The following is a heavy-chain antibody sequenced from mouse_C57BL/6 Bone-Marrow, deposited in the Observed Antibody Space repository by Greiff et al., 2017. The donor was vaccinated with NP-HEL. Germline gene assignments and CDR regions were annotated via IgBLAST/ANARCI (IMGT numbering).Heavy chain of an antibody. CDR3: ARERGSTGTWFAY. Sequence: DVKLVESGPGLVKPSQSLSLTCSVTGYSITSGYYWNWIRQFPGNKLEWMGYISYDGSNNYNPSLKNRISITRDTSKNQFFLKLNSVTTEDTATYYCARERGSTGTWFAYWGQGTLVTVSA. CDR2: ISYDGSN. J-gene: IGHJ3*01. CDR1: GYSITSGYY. V-gene: IGHV3-6*01. D-gene: IGHD4-1*01.